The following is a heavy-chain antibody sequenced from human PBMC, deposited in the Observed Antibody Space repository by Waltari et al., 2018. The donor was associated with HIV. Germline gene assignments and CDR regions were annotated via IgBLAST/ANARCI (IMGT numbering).Heavy chain of an antibody. Sequence: QVQLVQSGAEVKKPGSSVKVYCKASGGTLSYYAISWVRQAPGQGLAWMGGIIPRFGAANPPQKFQGRVTITADESTSTAYMELSSMRSEDTAVYYCARDEGRGYASRYFDYWGQGTLVTVSS. J-gene: IGHJ4*02. CDR3: ARDEGRGYASRYFDY. CDR2: IIPRFGAA. V-gene: IGHV1-69*12. CDR1: GGTLSYYA. D-gene: IGHD5-12*01.